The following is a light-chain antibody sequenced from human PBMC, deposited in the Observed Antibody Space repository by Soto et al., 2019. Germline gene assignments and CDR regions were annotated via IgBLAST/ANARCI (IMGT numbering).Light chain of an antibody. V-gene: IGLV4-60*03. CDR1: SGHSSYI. CDR2: LEGSGNY. Sequence: QLVLTQSSSASASLGSSVKLTCTLSSGHSSYIIAWHQQQPGKAPRYLMKLEGSGNYNKGSGVPDRFSGSSSGADRYLSISNLQSEDEADYYCETWDSNPRVFGGGTKLTVL. CDR3: ETWDSNPRV. J-gene: IGLJ3*02.